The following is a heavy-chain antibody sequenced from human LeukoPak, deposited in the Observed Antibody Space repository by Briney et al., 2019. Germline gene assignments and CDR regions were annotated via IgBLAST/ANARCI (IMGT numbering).Heavy chain of an antibody. CDR1: GGSFSGYY. CDR2: IYYSGST. Sequence: PSETLSLPCAVYGGSFSGYYWSWIRQPPGKGLEWIGYIYYSGSTNYNPSLKSRVTISVDTSKNQFSLKLSSVTAADTAVYYCARVDPDSSSTLEVFDYWGQGTLVTVSS. J-gene: IGHJ4*02. D-gene: IGHD6-6*01. V-gene: IGHV4-59*01. CDR3: ARVDPDSSSTLEVFDY.